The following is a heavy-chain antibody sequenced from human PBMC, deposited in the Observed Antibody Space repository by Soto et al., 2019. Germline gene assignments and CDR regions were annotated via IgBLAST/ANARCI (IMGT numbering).Heavy chain of an antibody. CDR1: DGSITRGEYY. CDR2: IYNSGTT. CDR3: ARDPAP. Sequence: VQLQESGPGLVKPSETLSLTCTVSDGSITRGEYYWSWIRKHPGKGLEWIGYIYNSGTTYYNPSLKSRVTISVDTSKNQFSLKLTSVTAADTAVYYCARDPAPWGQGTLVTVSS. J-gene: IGHJ5*02. V-gene: IGHV4-31*03.